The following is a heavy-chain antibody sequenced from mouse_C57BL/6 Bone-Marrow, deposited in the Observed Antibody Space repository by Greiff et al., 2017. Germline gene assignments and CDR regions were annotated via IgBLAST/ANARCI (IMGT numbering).Heavy chain of an antibody. Sequence: DVMLVESGGGLVKPGGSLKLSCAASGFTFSDYGMHWVRQAPEKGLAWVAYISSGSSTIYYADPVKGRFTISRDNAKNTLFLKMTSLRSEDTAMYYCARIYYDYFDYWGQGTTLTVSS. D-gene: IGHD2-4*01. CDR3: ARIYYDYFDY. J-gene: IGHJ2*01. V-gene: IGHV5-17*01. CDR1: GFTFSDYG. CDR2: ISSGSSTI.